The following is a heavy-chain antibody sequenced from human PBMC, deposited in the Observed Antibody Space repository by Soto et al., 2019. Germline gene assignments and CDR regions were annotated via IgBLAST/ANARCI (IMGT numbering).Heavy chain of an antibody. CDR3: ARAGVAATPHAFDI. Sequence: VKVSCKASGYTFTGYYMHWVRQAPGQGLEWMGWINPNSGGTNYAQKFQGWVTMTRDTSISTAYMELSRLRSDDTAVYYCARAGVAATPHAFDIWGQGTMVTVSS. CDR1: GYTFTGYY. CDR2: INPNSGGT. V-gene: IGHV1-2*04. J-gene: IGHJ3*02. D-gene: IGHD2-15*01.